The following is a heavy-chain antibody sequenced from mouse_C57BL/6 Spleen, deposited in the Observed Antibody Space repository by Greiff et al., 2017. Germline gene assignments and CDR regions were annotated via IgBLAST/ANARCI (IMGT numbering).Heavy chain of an antibody. CDR2: IDPSDSYT. J-gene: IGHJ3*01. CDR1: GYTFTSYW. CDR3: ASHGTPWFAY. V-gene: IGHV1-50*01. Sequence: QVQLQQPGAELVKPGASVKLSCKASGYTFTSYWMQWVKQRPGQGLEWIGEIDPSDSYTNYNQKFKGKATLTVDTSSSTAYMQLSSLTSEDSAVYYCASHGTPWFAYWGQGTLVTVSA. D-gene: IGHD3-3*01.